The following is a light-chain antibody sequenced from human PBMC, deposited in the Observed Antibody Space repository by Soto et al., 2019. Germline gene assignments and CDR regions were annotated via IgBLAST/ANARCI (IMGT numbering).Light chain of an antibody. CDR1: QSLSNW. J-gene: IGKJ5*01. V-gene: IGKV1-5*03. Sequence: DIQMTQSPSTLSASVGDRVTITCRASQSLSNWLAWYQQKPGKAPKLLIYKASSLESGVPSRFSGSGSGTEFTLTISSLQPDDFATYYCQQYNTYSITFGQGTRLEIK. CDR3: QQYNTYSIT. CDR2: KAS.